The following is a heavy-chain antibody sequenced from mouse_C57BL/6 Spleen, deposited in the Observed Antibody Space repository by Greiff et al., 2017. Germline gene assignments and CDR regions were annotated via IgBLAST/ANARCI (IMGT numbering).Heavy chain of an antibody. Sequence: QVHVKQPGAELVKPGASVKLSCKASGYTFTSYWMHWVKQRPGQGLEWIGMIHPNSGSTNYNEKFKSKATLTVDKSSSTAYMQLSSLTSEDSAVYYCARDYGSSYYYAMDYWGQGTSVTVSS. V-gene: IGHV1-64*01. J-gene: IGHJ4*01. CDR2: IHPNSGST. D-gene: IGHD1-1*01. CDR1: GYTFTSYW. CDR3: ARDYGSSYYYAMDY.